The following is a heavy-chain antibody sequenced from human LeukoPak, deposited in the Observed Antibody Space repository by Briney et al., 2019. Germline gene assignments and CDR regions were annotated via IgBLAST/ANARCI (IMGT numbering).Heavy chain of an antibody. D-gene: IGHD6-13*01. V-gene: IGHV4-4*07. CDR3: ARGIAAAGKYHFDY. CDR2: IYTSGST. CDR1: GGSISSYY. Sequence: SETLSLTCTVSGGSISSYYWSWIRQPAGKGLEWIGRIYTSGSTNYNPSLKSRVTMSVDTSKNQFSLKLSSVTAADTAVYYCARGIAAAGKYHFDYWGQGTLVTVSS. J-gene: IGHJ4*02.